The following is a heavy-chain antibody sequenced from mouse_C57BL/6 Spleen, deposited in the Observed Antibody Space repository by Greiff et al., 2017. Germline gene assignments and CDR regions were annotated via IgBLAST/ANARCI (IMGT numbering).Heavy chain of an antibody. J-gene: IGHJ3*01. CDR3: AGNWDGFAY. CDR1: GYSFTSYY. CDR2: IYPGSGNT. Sequence: QVQLQQSGPELVKPGASVKISCKASGYSFTSYYIHWVKQGPGQGLEWIGWIYPGSGNTKYNEKFKGKATLTADTSSSTAYMQLSSLTSEDSAVYYCAGNWDGFAYWGQGTLVTVSA. V-gene: IGHV1-66*01. D-gene: IGHD4-1*01.